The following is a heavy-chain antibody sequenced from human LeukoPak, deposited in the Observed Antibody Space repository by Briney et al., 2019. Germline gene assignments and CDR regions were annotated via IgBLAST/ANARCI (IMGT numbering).Heavy chain of an antibody. CDR3: ASQLPSQYFDWLTYYWFDP. D-gene: IGHD3-9*01. CDR2: INPNSGGT. CDR1: GYTFTGYY. Sequence: ASVKVSCKASGYTFTGYYMHWVRQAPGQGPEWMGWINPNSGGTNYAQKFQGRVTMTRDTSISTAYMELSRLRSDDTAVYYCASQLPSQYFDWLTYYWFDPWGQGTLVTVSS. V-gene: IGHV1-2*02. J-gene: IGHJ5*02.